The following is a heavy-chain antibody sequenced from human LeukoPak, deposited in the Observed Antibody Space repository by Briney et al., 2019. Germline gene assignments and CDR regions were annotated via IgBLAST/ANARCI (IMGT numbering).Heavy chain of an antibody. CDR1: GFTFSSYA. D-gene: IGHD3-10*01. Sequence: PGGSLRLSCAASGFTFSSYAMSWVRQAPGKGLEWVSAISGSGGSTYYADSVKGRFTISRDNSKNTLYLQMNSLRAEDTAVYYCAKGGLLWFGELLSPYYYYGMDVWGQGTTVTVSS. CDR2: ISGSGGST. V-gene: IGHV3-23*01. CDR3: AKGGLLWFGELLSPYYYYGMDV. J-gene: IGHJ6*02.